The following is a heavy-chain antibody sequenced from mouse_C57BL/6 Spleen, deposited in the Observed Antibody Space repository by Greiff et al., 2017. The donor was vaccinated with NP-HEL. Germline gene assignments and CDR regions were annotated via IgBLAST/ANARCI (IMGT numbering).Heavy chain of an antibody. CDR1: GYTFTDYY. J-gene: IGHJ1*03. Sequence: EVQLHQSGPELVKPGASVKISCKASGYTFTDYYMNWVKQSHGKSLEWIGDINPNNGGTSYNQKFKGKATLTVDKSSSTAYMALSSLTSEDSAVYYCARSGLLLRSVAGYFDVWGTGTTVTVSS. CDR3: ARSGLLLRSVAGYFDV. D-gene: IGHD1-1*01. V-gene: IGHV1-26*01. CDR2: INPNNGGT.